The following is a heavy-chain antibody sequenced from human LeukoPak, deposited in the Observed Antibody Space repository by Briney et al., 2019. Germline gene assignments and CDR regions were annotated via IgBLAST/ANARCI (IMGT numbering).Heavy chain of an antibody. J-gene: IGHJ3*02. CDR1: GYTFTSYD. CDR2: MNPNSGNT. D-gene: IGHD3-22*01. CDR3: ARRTHYYDSSGYYYVGNAFDI. V-gene: IGHV1-8*01. Sequence: ASVKVSCKASGYTFTSYDINWVRQATGQGLEWMGWMNPNSGNTGYAQKFQGRVTMTRNTSISTAYMELSSLRPEDTAVYYCARRTHYYDSSGYYYVGNAFDIWGQGTMVTVSS.